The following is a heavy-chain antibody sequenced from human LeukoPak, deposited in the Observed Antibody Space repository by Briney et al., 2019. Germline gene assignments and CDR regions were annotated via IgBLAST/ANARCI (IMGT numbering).Heavy chain of an antibody. CDR2: ISGSGGST. D-gene: IGHD3-3*01. V-gene: IGHV3-23*01. CDR1: GFTFSSYA. Sequence: PGGSLRLSCAASGFTFSSYAMSWVRQAPGKGLEWVSAISGSGGSTYYADSVKGRFIISRDNSKNTLYLQMNSLRAEDTAVYYCAKSLWSGLGYYYYGMDVWGQGTTVTVSS. CDR3: AKSLWSGLGYYYYGMDV. J-gene: IGHJ6*02.